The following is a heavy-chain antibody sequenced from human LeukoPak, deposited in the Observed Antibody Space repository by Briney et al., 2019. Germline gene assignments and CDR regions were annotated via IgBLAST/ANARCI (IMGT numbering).Heavy chain of an antibody. CDR3: AQDVSSLIGAFYI. J-gene: IGHJ3*02. CDR2: ISDSGGST. CDR1: GFTFSNYA. Sequence: QTGGSLRLSCAASGFTFSNYAMGWVRQAPGKGLEWVSVISDSGGSTHYADSVKGRFTISRDNSKNTLYLQMNSLRVEDTAVYYCAQDVSSLIGAFYIWGQGTMVTVSS. V-gene: IGHV3-23*01. D-gene: IGHD2-8*01.